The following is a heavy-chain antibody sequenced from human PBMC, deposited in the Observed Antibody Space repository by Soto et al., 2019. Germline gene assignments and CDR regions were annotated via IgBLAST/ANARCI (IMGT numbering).Heavy chain of an antibody. V-gene: IGHV1-8*02. CDR3: AREKTSYGMDV. CDR2: MNPNSGNT. J-gene: IGHJ6*02. Sequence: ASVKVSCKASGYTFTSYGINWVRQATGQGLEWMVWMNPNSGNTGYAQKFQGRVTMTRNTSISTAYMELSSLRSEDTAVYYCAREKTSYGMDVWGQGTTVTVSS. CDR1: GYTFTSYG.